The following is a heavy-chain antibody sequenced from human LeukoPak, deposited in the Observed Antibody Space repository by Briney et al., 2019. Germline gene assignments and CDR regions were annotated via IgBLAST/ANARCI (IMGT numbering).Heavy chain of an antibody. V-gene: IGHV4-59*08. CDR3: ARGLSLDAFDI. Sequence: SETLSLTCTVSGGSISSYYWSWIRQPPGKGLEWIGYIYYSGSTNYNPSLKSRVTISVDTSKNQFSLKLSSVTAADTAVHYCARGLSLDAFDIWGQGTMVTVSS. J-gene: IGHJ3*02. CDR1: GGSISSYY. CDR2: IYYSGST.